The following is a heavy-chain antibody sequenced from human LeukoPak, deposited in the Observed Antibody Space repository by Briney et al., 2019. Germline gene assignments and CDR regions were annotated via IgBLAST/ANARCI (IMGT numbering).Heavy chain of an antibody. CDR2: IESKTDGGTT. D-gene: IGHD3-9*01. CDR1: GFSFSDAW. J-gene: IGHJ4*02. Sequence: PGGSLRLSCAASGFSFSDAWMSWVRQIPGKGLEWVGRIESKTDGGTTDYAAPVKGRFTISRDDSKNTLYLQMNSLKTEDTAVYYCTTDRDILTGYYVRGTYWGQGTLVTVSS. CDR3: TTDRDILTGYYVRGTY. V-gene: IGHV3-15*04.